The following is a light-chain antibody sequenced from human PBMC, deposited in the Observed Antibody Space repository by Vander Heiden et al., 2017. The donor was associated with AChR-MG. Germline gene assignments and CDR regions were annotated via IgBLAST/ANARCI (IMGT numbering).Light chain of an antibody. CDR3: SSYTSTSHVL. CDR1: SRDVGGYNY. CDR2: DVS. Sequence: QSALTPPASLSGSPGQSITLSCTGTSRDVGGYNYVHWSQLHPTKAPKLMIDDVSKRPSGVSDRCSGAKSGNTASRTIAGLQAEDEADYYCSSYTSTSHVLVGGGTRLTVL. V-gene: IGLV2-14*03. J-gene: IGLJ2*01.